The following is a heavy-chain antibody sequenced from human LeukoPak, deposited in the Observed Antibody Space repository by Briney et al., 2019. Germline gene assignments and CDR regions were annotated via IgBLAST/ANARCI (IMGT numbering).Heavy chain of an antibody. D-gene: IGHD3-22*01. CDR3: AAGVGIYYDGSRQYFQH. V-gene: IGHV4-59*01. J-gene: IGHJ1*01. CDR2: IYYSGST. Sequence: SETLSLTCTVSGGSISSYYWSWIRQPPGKGLEGIGYIYYSGSTNYNPSLKSRVTISVDTSKNQFSLKLSSVTAADTAVYYCAAGVGIYYDGSRQYFQHWGQATLVTVSS. CDR1: GGSISSYY.